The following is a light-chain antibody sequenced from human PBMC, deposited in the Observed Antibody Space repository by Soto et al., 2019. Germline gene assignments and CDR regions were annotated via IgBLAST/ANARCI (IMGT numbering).Light chain of an antibody. CDR1: QNINNY. J-gene: IGKJ4*01. CDR2: DAS. CDR3: RQLNSYPLT. V-gene: IGKV1-33*01. Sequence: DIQMTQSPSSLSASVGDRVTITCQASQNINNYLNWYQQKPGRAPKLLIYDASNLEAGVPSRFRGSGSGTDFTFTISRLQPEDFATYYCRQLNSYPLTFGGGTKVDIK.